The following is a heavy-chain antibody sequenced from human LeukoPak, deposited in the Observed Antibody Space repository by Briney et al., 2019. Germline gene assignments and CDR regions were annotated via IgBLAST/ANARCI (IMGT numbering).Heavy chain of an antibody. Sequence: SETLSLTYAVYGGSSSGYYWSWIRQPPGKGLEWIGEINHSGSTNYNPSLKSRVTISVDTSKNQFSLKLSSVTAADTAVYYCARGGRRSVITVVVVAAKHWFDPWGQGTLVTVSS. V-gene: IGHV4-34*01. D-gene: IGHD2-15*01. CDR2: INHSGST. CDR3: ARGGRRSVITVVVVAAKHWFDP. CDR1: GGSSSGYY. J-gene: IGHJ5*02.